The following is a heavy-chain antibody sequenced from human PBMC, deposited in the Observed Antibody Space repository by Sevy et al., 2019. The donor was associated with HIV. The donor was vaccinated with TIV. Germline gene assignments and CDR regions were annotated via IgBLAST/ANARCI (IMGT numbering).Heavy chain of an antibody. V-gene: IGHV3-23*01. D-gene: IGHD6-6*01. J-gene: IGHJ4*01. CDR2: INGRGGST. CDR3: ARPTPRIAPSSAAFFDS. CDR1: GFTFSSFA. Sequence: GGSLRLSCAASGFASGFTFSSFAMSWVRQLPGKGLEWVSTINGRGGSTYYADSVMGRFTLSRDNSNNTLFLQMDSLTPEDTALSYCARPTPRIAPSSAAFFDSWGHGTLVTVSS.